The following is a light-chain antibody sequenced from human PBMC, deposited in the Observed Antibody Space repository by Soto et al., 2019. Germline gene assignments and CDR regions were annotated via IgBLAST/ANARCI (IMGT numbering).Light chain of an antibody. CDR2: GAS. Sequence: EIVLTQSPVTLSLSPGARATLSCRAIQSVSSSYLAWYQQKPGQAPRLLIYGASSRATGIPDRFSGSGSGTDFTLTISRLEPEDFAVYYCQQYGSSRTWTFGQGTKVDIK. J-gene: IGKJ1*01. CDR1: QSVSSSY. CDR3: QQYGSSRTWT. V-gene: IGKV3-20*01.